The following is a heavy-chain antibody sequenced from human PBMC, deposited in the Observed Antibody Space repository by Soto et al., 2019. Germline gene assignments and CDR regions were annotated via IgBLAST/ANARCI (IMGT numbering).Heavy chain of an antibody. D-gene: IGHD2-15*01. CDR1: GGSFSGYY. Sequence: QVQLQQWGAGLLKPSETLSLTCAVYGGSFSGYYWSWIRQPPGKGLEWIGEINHSGSTNYNPSLKSRVTISVDTSKNQFSLKLSSVTAADTAVYYCARGSLSPLRYCSGGSCYSIDYWGQGTLVTVSS. J-gene: IGHJ4*02. V-gene: IGHV4-34*01. CDR3: ARGSLSPLRYCSGGSCYSIDY. CDR2: INHSGST.